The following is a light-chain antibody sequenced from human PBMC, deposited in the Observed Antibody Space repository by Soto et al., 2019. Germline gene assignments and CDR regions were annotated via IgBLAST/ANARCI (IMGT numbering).Light chain of an antibody. V-gene: IGLV2-8*01. CDR1: SSDVGNYKY. CDR2: EVS. CDR3: SSYAGSNNYV. J-gene: IGLJ1*01. Sequence: QSALTQPASVSGSPGQSITISCTGTSSDVGNYKYVSWYQQHPGKAPKLMIYEVSKRPSGVPDRFSGSKSGNTASLTVSGLQAEDEADYYCSSYAGSNNYVFGTGTKVTV.